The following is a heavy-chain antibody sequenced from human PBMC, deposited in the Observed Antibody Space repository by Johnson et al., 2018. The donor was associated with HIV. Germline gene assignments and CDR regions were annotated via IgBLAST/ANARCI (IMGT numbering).Heavy chain of an antibody. CDR3: AKDLGGESENEEWAADYYDFGRHIPGPEPRAVLGAFDI. V-gene: IGHV3-30*18. D-gene: IGHD3-3*01. J-gene: IGHJ3*02. Sequence: QVQLVESGGGVVQPGRSLRLSCAASGFTFSDYGMHWVRQAPGKGLEWVAVISADGSNKYYADSVKGRFTISRDNSKNTLHLQMNSLRAEDTAVYYCAKDLGGESENEEWAADYYDFGRHIPGPEPRAVLGAFDIWGQGTRVTVSS. CDR1: GFTFSDYG. CDR2: ISADGSNK.